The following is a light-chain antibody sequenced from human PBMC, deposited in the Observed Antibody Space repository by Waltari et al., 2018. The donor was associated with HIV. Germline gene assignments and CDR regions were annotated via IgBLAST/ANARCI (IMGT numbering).Light chain of an antibody. CDR1: SGHSRYA. CDR2: VNSDGSH. Sequence: QLVLTQSPSASASLGASVKLPCHLSSGHSRYAIAWQQQQPEKGPRYLMKVNSDGSHNKGDGSPDRFSGSRSEAEPYLTIASLQSEDEADYSCQTWGTGIYVFGTGTKVTGL. J-gene: IGLJ1*01. V-gene: IGLV4-69*01. CDR3: QTWGTGIYV.